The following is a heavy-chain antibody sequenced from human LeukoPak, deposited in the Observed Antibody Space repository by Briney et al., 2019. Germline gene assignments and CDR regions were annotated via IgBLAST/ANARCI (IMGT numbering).Heavy chain of an antibody. CDR1: EFTFSSYS. J-gene: IGHJ5*02. D-gene: IGHD6-13*01. V-gene: IGHV3-21*01. CDR3: ARDRSHQRRFHSSREENWFDP. Sequence: GGSLRLPCAASEFTFSSYSMNWVRQAPGKGLEWVSSISSSSDYIYYADSVKGRFTISRDNAKNSLYLQMNSLRAEDTAVYYCARDRSHQRRFHSSREENWFDPWGQGTLVTVSS. CDR2: ISSSSDYI.